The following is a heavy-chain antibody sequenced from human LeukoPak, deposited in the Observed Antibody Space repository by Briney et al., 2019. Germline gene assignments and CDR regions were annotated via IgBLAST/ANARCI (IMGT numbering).Heavy chain of an antibody. CDR1: GGSISSGGYY. CDR3: ARASRGWFDP. V-gene: IGHV4-30-2*01. J-gene: IGHJ5*02. CDR2: IYHSGST. Sequence: PSETLSLTCTVSGGSISSGGYYWSWIRQPPGKGLEWIGYIYHSGSTYYNPSLKSRVTISVDRSKNQFSLKLSTVTAADTAVYYCARASRGWFDPWGQGTLVTVSS. D-gene: IGHD3-10*01.